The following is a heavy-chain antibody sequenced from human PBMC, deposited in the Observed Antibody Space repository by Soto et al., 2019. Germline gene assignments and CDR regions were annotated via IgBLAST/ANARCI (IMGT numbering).Heavy chain of an antibody. Sequence: PGGSLRLSCAASGFTFSSYAMSWVRQAPGKGLEWVSAISGSGGSTYYADSVKGRFTISRDNSKNTLYLQMNSLRAEDTAVYYCAKDMVREPIFPAADYWGQGTLVTVSS. J-gene: IGHJ4*02. CDR3: AKDMVREPIFPAADY. CDR2: ISGSGGST. V-gene: IGHV3-23*01. D-gene: IGHD3-10*01. CDR1: GFTFSSYA.